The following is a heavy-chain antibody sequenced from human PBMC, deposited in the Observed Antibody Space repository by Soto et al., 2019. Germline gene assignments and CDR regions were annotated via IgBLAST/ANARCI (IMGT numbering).Heavy chain of an antibody. CDR2: INHSGST. V-gene: IGHV4-34*01. Sequence: PSETLSLTCAVYGGSFSGYYWSWIRQPPGKGLEWIGEINHSGSTNYNPSLKSRVTISVDTSKNQFSLKLSSVTAADTAVYYCARVGAMVRYYYYYYMDVWGKRTTVTVSS. D-gene: IGHD3-10*01. CDR3: ARVGAMVRYYYYYYMDV. CDR1: GGSFSGYY. J-gene: IGHJ6*03.